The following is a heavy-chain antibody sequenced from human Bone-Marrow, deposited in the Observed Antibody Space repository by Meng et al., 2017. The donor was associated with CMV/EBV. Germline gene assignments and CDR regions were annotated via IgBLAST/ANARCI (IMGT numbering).Heavy chain of an antibody. Sequence: GESLKISCAASGFTVSSNYMSWVRQAPGKGLEWVSVIYSGGSTYYADSVKGRFTISRDNSKNTLYLQMNSLRAEDTAVYYCARVPLRFLEWPTPPPVHYGMDVWGQGTTVTVSS. D-gene: IGHD3-3*01. CDR3: ARVPLRFLEWPTPPPVHYGMDV. V-gene: IGHV3-53*01. CDR2: IYSGGST. CDR1: GFTVSSNY. J-gene: IGHJ6*02.